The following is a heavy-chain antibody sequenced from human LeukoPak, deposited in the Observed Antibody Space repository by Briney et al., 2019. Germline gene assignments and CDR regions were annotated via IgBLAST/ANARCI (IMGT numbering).Heavy chain of an antibody. CDR1: GYTFSNYV. CDR2: ISTYTGNS. D-gene: IGHD4-17*01. CDR3: ARTMTTLTTHGELDF. Sequence: ASVKVSCKTSGYTFSNYVLTWVRQAPGQGLEWMGRISTYTGNSNYAQKYQDRVTMTTDTSTSTAYMELRNLSSDDTAAYYCARTMTTLTTHGELDFWGQGTLVTVSS. V-gene: IGHV1-18*01. J-gene: IGHJ4*02.